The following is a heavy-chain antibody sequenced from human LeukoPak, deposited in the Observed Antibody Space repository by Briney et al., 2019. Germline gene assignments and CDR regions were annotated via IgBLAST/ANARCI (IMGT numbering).Heavy chain of an antibody. J-gene: IGHJ6*02. D-gene: IGHD3-16*01. Sequence: GGSLRLSCAASGFTFSSYNMHWVRQAPGKGLEWVSSISSRSGYIYYADSLKGRFTISRDNAKNSLYLQMNSLRAEDTAVYYCARVLLVHDYYYGMDVWGQGTTVTVSS. CDR1: GFTFSSYN. V-gene: IGHV3-21*01. CDR3: ARVLLVHDYYYGMDV. CDR2: ISSRSGYI.